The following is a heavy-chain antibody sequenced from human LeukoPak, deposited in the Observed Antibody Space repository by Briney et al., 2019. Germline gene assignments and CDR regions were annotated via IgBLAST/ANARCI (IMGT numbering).Heavy chain of an antibody. CDR2: IYSGAST. Sequence: GGSLRLSCAASGFTVSSNYMSWVRQAPGKGLEWVSVIYSGASTYYADSVKGRFTISRDNSKNTLYLQMNSLRAEDTAVYYCARDSGDYYDSNAFDIWGQGTMVTVSS. D-gene: IGHD3-22*01. V-gene: IGHV3-53*01. CDR3: ARDSGDYYDSNAFDI. CDR1: GFTVSSNY. J-gene: IGHJ3*02.